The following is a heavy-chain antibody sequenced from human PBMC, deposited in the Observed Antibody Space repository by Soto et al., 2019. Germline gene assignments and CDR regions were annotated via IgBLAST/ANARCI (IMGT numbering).Heavy chain of an antibody. CDR3: ARELPLYGSGSYIRFDP. D-gene: IGHD3-10*01. Sequence: SSVKVSCKASGYTFTGYYMHWVRQAPGQGLEWMGWINPNSGGTNYAQKFQGRVTMTRDTSISTAYMELSRPRSDDTAVYYCARELPLYGSGSYIRFDPWGQGTLVTVSS. CDR1: GYTFTGYY. J-gene: IGHJ5*02. CDR2: INPNSGGT. V-gene: IGHV1-2*02.